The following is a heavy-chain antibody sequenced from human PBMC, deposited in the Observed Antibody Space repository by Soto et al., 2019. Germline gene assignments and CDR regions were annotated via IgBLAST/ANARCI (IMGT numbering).Heavy chain of an antibody. CDR3: ARGRYWDY. D-gene: IGHD2-8*02. CDR1: GYTFTSYG. CDR2: ISAPNGNT. V-gene: IGHV1-18*01. J-gene: IGHJ4*02. Sequence: QVHLVQSGAEVKKPGASVKVSCKGSGYTFTSYGITWVRQAPGQGLEWMGWISAPNGNTDYAQKLMGRVIVTRDTSTSTAYMELRRLRSDDTAVYYCARGRYWDYWGQGALVTVSS.